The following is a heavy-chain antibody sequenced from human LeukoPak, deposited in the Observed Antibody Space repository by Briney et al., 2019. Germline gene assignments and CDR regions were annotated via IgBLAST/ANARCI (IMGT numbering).Heavy chain of an antibody. CDR3: AKLVSGWFGY. CDR1: GGSISSGGYS. CDR2: IYHSGST. D-gene: IGHD6-19*01. V-gene: IGHV4-30-2*01. J-gene: IGHJ4*02. Sequence: PSETLSLTCAVSGGSISSGGYSWSWIRQPPGKGLEWIGYIYHSGSTYYNPSLKSRVTISVDRSKNQFSLKLSSVTAADTAVYYCAKLVSGWFGYWGQGTLVTVSS.